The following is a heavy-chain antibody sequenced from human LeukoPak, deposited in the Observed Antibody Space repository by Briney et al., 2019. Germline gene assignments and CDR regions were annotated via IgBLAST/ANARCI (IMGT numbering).Heavy chain of an antibody. CDR1: GFTFSSYS. J-gene: IGHJ5*02. Sequence: GGSLRLSCAASGFTFSSYSMNWVRQAPGKGLEWVSSISSSSSYIYYADSVKGRFTISRDNAKNSLYLLMNSLRAEDTAVYYCARGEYDILTGLSFDPWGQGTLVTVSS. D-gene: IGHD3-9*01. CDR3: ARGEYDILTGLSFDP. CDR2: ISSSSSYI. V-gene: IGHV3-21*01.